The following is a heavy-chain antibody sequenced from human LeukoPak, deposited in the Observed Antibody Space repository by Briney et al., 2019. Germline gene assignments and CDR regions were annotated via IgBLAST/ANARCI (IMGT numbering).Heavy chain of an antibody. V-gene: IGHV3-23*01. Sequence: GGSLRLSCAASGFTFSSYAMSWVRQAPGKGLEWGSAIIGSGSSTYYADSVKGRFTISRDNSKNTLSLQMNSLRAEDTAVYYCAKGDSGYYYDSSGYLNWFDPWGQGTLVTVSS. J-gene: IGHJ5*02. D-gene: IGHD3-22*01. CDR1: GFTFSSYA. CDR3: AKGDSGYYYDSSGYLNWFDP. CDR2: IIGSGSST.